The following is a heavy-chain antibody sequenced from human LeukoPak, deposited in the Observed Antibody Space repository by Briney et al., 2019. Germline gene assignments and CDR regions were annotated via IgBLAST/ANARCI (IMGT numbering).Heavy chain of an antibody. D-gene: IGHD3-10*01. CDR2: INHSGST. CDR3: ARGLPIISMLRGVKPSVMFDS. J-gene: IGHJ5*01. CDR1: GGSISSSNHY. Sequence: SETLSLTCTVSGGSISSSNHYWGWIRQPPGKGLEWIGEINHSGSTNYNPSLKSRLSISIDTSKNQFALRLNSVTAADTAVYYCARGLPIISMLRGVKPSVMFDSWGQGTLVTVSS. V-gene: IGHV4-39*06.